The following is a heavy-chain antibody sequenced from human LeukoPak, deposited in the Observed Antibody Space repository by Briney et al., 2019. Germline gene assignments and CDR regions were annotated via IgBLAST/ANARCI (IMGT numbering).Heavy chain of an antibody. CDR1: GYTFTSYG. V-gene: IGHV1-18*01. D-gene: IGHD3-10*01. Sequence: ASVKVSCKASGYTFTSYGISWVRQAPGQGLEWMGWITAYNGNTNYAQNLQGRVTMTTDTSTSTAYMELRSLRSDDTAVYYCARPRFPYYRLSGTDYYYMDVWGKGTTVTVSS. CDR2: ITAYNGNT. J-gene: IGHJ6*03. CDR3: ARPRFPYYRLSGTDYYYMDV.